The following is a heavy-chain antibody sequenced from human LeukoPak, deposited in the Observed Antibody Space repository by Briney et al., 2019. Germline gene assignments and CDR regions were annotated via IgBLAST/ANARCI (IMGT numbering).Heavy chain of an antibody. CDR1: GFTFSNYV. J-gene: IGHJ2*01. V-gene: IGHV3-30*18. CDR2: MAHDGSKT. CDR3: AKDGADLRYWYFHL. Sequence: GMSLRLSCAASGFTFSNYVMHWVRQAPGKGLEWVAVMAHDGSKTYYADSVKGRFTISRDNYKNTLYMQMNSLRPEDTAVYYCAKDGADLRYWYFHLWGRGPLLPVSS. D-gene: IGHD3-16*01.